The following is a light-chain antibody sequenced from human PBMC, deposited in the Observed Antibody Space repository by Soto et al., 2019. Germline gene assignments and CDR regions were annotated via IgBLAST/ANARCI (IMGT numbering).Light chain of an antibody. CDR2: DVS. J-gene: IGLJ2*01. Sequence: QSALTQPASVSGSPGQSITISCTGTSSDVGGYNYVSWYQQHPGKAPKLMISDVSNRPSGVSSRFSGSKSGNTASLTISGLQAEDEADYYCSSHTRSSTYVVFGGGTKVTVL. V-gene: IGLV2-14*01. CDR3: SSHTRSSTYVV. CDR1: SSDVGGYNY.